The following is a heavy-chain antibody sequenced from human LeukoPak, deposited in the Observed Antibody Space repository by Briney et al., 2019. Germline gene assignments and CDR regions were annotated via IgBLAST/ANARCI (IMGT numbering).Heavy chain of an antibody. D-gene: IGHD6-13*01. CDR3: ARGRVPASVAAAGSNWFDP. J-gene: IGHJ5*02. V-gene: IGHV6-1*01. Sequence: SQTLSLTCAISGDSVSSNSAAWNWIRQSPSRGLEWLGRTYYRSKWYNDYAVSVKSRITINPDTSKNQFSLQLNSVTPEDTAVYYCARGRVPASVAAAGSNWFDPWGQGTLVTVSS. CDR1: GDSVSSNSAA. CDR2: TYYRSKWYN.